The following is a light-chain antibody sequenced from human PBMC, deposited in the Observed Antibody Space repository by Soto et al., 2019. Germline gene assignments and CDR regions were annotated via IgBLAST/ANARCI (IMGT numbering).Light chain of an antibody. V-gene: IGKV3-20*01. Sequence: VVLTQSPGTLSLSPGERATLSCRPSQSVSGSYITWYQQKPGQAPRLLIYGGSSRATGIPGRFSGSGSGTDFSLTISRLEPDDFAVYYCQQCAFSPWTFGQGTKVEIK. J-gene: IGKJ1*01. CDR1: QSVSGSY. CDR2: GGS. CDR3: QQCAFSPWT.